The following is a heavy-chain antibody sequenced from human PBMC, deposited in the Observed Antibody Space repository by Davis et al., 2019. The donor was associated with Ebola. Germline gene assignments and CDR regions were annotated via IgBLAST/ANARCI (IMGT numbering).Heavy chain of an antibody. CDR3: ARASRDDMDV. CDR1: GGSIGPSY. Sequence: PSETLSLTCTVSGGSIGPSYWTWMRHPPGKGLDWIGNIYYTGNTNYNPSLRGRVTLSVDTSKNQFSLKLSSVTAADTAVYYCARASRDDMDVWGQGTTVTVSS. V-gene: IGHV4-59*12. CDR2: IYYTGNT. J-gene: IGHJ6*02.